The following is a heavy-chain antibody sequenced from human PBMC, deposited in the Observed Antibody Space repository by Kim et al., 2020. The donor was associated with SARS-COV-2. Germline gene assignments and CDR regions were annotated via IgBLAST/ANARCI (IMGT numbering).Heavy chain of an antibody. CDR3: ARTTDHLGYYAAFDI. Sequence: QKFQGRVTMTRDTSTSTVYMELSSLRSEDTAVYYCARTTDHLGYYAAFDIWGQGTMVTVSS. V-gene: IGHV1-46*01. J-gene: IGHJ3*02. D-gene: IGHD3-22*01.